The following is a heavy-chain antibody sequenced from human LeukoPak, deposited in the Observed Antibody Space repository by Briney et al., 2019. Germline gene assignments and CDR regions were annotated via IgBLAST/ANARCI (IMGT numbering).Heavy chain of an antibody. V-gene: IGHV1-24*01. CDR2: FDPEDGET. Sequence: ASVKVSCKVSGYTLTELSMHWVRQAPGKGLEWMGGFDPEDGETIYAQKFQGRVTMTRDMSTSTVYMELSSLRSEDTAVYYCARVCGGDCYPAFDIWGQGTMVTVSS. D-gene: IGHD2-21*02. CDR1: GYTLTELS. CDR3: ARVCGGDCYPAFDI. J-gene: IGHJ3*02.